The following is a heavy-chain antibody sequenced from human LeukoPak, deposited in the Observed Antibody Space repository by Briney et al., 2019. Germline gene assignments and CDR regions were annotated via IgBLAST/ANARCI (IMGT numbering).Heavy chain of an antibody. CDR1: GGSFSGYY. CDR3: ASLHGIALFDP. V-gene: IGHV4-34*01. Sequence: SETLSLTCAVYGGSFSGYYWSWIRQPPGRGLEWIGEINHSGSTNYNPSLKSRVTISVDTSKNQFSLKLSSVTAADTAVYYCASLHGIALFDPWGQGTLVTVSS. D-gene: IGHD2-15*01. CDR2: INHSGST. J-gene: IGHJ5*02.